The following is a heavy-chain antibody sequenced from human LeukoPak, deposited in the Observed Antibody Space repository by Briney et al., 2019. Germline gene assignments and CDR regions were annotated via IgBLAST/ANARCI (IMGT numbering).Heavy chain of an antibody. CDR3: ARWGVGDY. V-gene: IGHV3-48*03. Sequence: GGSLRLSCAASGLTFSSYAMNWVRQAPGKGLEWVSYISSSGTIYYADSVKGRFTISRDNAKNSLYLQMNSLRAEDTAVYYCARWGVGDYWGQGTLVTVSS. J-gene: IGHJ4*02. CDR1: GLTFSSYA. D-gene: IGHD1-26*01. CDR2: ISSSGTI.